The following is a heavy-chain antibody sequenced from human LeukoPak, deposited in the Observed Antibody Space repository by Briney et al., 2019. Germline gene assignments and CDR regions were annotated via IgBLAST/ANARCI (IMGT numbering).Heavy chain of an antibody. CDR3: AKDLLSGSGSFSWGVFDY. CDR1: GFTFSSHA. D-gene: IGHD3-10*01. CDR2: ISGSAGST. J-gene: IGHJ4*02. V-gene: IGHV3-23*01. Sequence: SGGSLRLSCAASGFTFSSHAMSWVRQAPGKGLEWVSGISGSAGSTFNADSVKGRFTISRDNSKNTRNLQMNSLRAEDTAVYYCAKDLLSGSGSFSWGVFDYWGQGTLVTVSA.